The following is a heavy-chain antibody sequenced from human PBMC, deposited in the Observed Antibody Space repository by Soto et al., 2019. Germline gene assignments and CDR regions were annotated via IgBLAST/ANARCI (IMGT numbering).Heavy chain of an antibody. D-gene: IGHD1-1*01. V-gene: IGHV1-2*04. J-gene: IGHJ4*02. Sequence: ASVKVSCKASGYTFTGYYMHWVRQAPGQGLEWMGWINPNSGGTNYAQKFQGWVTMTRDTSISTAYMELSRLRSDDTAVYYCARWENWNDYHFDYWGQGTLVTVSS. CDR2: INPNSGGT. CDR3: ARWENWNDYHFDY. CDR1: GYTFTGYY.